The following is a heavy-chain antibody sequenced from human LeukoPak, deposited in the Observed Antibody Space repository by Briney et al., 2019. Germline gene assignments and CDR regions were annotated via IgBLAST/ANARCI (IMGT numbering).Heavy chain of an antibody. CDR2: IYPGDSDT. CDR3: ARKEPIWPGGFDY. V-gene: IGHV5-51*01. J-gene: IGHJ4*02. Sequence: PGASLQISCKGSGYSFANSWIGWVRQLPGEGLEVMGIIYPGDSDTRYSPSFQGQVTISADKSINTAYLQWSSLKASDSAMYYCARKEPIWPGGFDYWGQGTLVAVSS. D-gene: IGHD3-10*01. CDR1: GYSFANSW.